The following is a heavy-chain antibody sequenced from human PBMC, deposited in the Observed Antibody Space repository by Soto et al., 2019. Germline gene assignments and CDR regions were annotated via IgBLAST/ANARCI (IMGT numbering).Heavy chain of an antibody. D-gene: IGHD3-3*01. CDR1: GYSFTSYW. CDR2: IYPGDSDS. Sequence: GESLKISCKGSGYSFTSYWIGWVRQMPGKGLEWIGIIYPGDSDSRYSPSFQGQVTISADKSISTAYLQWSSLKASDTAMYYCARASYDFWSGSYDAFDIWGQGTMVTVSS. J-gene: IGHJ3*02. CDR3: ARASYDFWSGSYDAFDI. V-gene: IGHV5-51*01.